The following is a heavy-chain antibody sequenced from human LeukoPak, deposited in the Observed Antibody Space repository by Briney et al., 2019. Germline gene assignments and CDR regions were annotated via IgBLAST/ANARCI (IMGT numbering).Heavy chain of an antibody. Sequence: SETLSLTCAVYGGSFSGYYWSWIRQPPGKGQEWIGEINHSGSTNYNPSLKSRVTISVDTSKNQFSLKLSSVTAADTAVYYCAREQVYDAFDIWGQGTMVTVSS. V-gene: IGHV4-34*01. J-gene: IGHJ3*02. CDR2: INHSGST. CDR3: AREQVYDAFDI. D-gene: IGHD5/OR15-5a*01. CDR1: GGSFSGYY.